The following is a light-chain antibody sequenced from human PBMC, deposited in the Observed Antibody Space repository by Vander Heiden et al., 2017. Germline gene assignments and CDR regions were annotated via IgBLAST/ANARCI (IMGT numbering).Light chain of an antibody. V-gene: IGLV1-44*01. CDR3: AAWDDSLNGYYV. J-gene: IGLJ1*01. CDR1: SSNSGSNS. CDR2: SNS. Sequence: QSVLTQPPSASGTPGQSVTVSCSGSSSNSGSNSVNWYQHLPGTAPRLLIYSNSQRPSGVPDRFSGSRSGTSASLAISGLQSEDEADYYCAAWDDSLNGYYVFGTGTKVTVL.